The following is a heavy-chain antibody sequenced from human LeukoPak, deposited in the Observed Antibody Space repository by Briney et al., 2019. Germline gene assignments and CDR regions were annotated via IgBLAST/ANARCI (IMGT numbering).Heavy chain of an antibody. V-gene: IGHV1-8*03. J-gene: IGHJ6*03. CDR1: GYTFTSYG. CDR3: ARPARRHYYYDSSASKRDYYYYYMDV. Sequence: GASVKVSCKASGYTFTSYGISWVRQATGQGLEWMGWMNPNSGNTGYAQKFQGRVTITRNTSISTAYMELSSLRSEDTAVYYCARPARRHYYYDSSASKRDYYYYYMDVWGKGTTVTVSS. D-gene: IGHD3-22*01. CDR2: MNPNSGNT.